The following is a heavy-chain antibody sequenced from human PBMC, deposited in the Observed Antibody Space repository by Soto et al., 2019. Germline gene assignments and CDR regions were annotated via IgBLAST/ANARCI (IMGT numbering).Heavy chain of an antibody. D-gene: IGHD2-15*01. Sequence: QVQLVESGGGVVQPGRSLRLSCAASGFTFRNYAMHWVRQAPGKGLECVAVISYDGSNKFYRDYVKGRFTISRDNSKNTLYLQINSLRYEDTPVYYCARGDREDIAVVVGVRPGEYGVDVWGQGTTVTVSS. CDR2: ISYDGSNK. CDR3: ARGDREDIAVVVGVRPGEYGVDV. CDR1: GFTFRNYA. V-gene: IGHV3-30-3*01. J-gene: IGHJ6*02.